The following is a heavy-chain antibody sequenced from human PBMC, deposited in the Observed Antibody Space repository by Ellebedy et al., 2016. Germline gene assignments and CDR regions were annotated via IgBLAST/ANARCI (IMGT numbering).Heavy chain of an antibody. J-gene: IGHJ4*02. CDR2: IIPILGIA. V-gene: IGHV1-69*04. CDR3: ARDLNYYDSSGVPI. CDR1: GGTFSSYA. D-gene: IGHD3-22*01. Sequence: ASVKVSCKASGGTFSSYAISWVRQAPGQGLEWMGRIIPILGIANYAQKFQGRVTITADKSTSTAYMELSSLRSEDTAVYYCARDLNYYDSSGVPIWGQGTLVTISS.